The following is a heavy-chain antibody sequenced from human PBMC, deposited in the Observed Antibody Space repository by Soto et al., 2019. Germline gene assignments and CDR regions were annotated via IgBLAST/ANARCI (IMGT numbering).Heavy chain of an antibody. V-gene: IGHV3-23*01. D-gene: IGHD1-7*01. CDR3: AKDRITGTTGWFDP. J-gene: IGHJ5*02. Sequence: GGSLRLSCAASGFTFSSYAMSWVRQAPGKGLEWVSTFSGSGGSTYYADSVKGRFTISRDNSKNTLYLQMNSLRAEDTAIYYCAKDRITGTTGWFDPWGQGTMVTVYS. CDR2: FSGSGGST. CDR1: GFTFSSYA.